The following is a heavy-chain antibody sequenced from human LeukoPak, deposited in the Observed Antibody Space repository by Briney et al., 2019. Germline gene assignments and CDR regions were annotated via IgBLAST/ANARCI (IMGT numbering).Heavy chain of an antibody. CDR3: ARLGLGYCSSTSCLASGDY. CDR2: IYYSGST. J-gene: IGHJ4*02. CDR1: GGSISSYY. Sequence: SETLSLTCTVSGGSISSYYWSWIRQPPGKGLEWVGYIYYSGSTNYNPSLKSRVTISVDTSKNQFSLKLSSVTAADTAVYYCARLGLGYCSSTSCLASGDYWGQGTLVTVSS. D-gene: IGHD2-2*01. V-gene: IGHV4-59*08.